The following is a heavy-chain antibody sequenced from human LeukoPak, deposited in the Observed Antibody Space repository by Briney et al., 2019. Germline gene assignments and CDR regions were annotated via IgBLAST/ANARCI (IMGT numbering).Heavy chain of an antibody. CDR2: IRSSGSDT. Sequence: PGGSLRLSCAASGFTFSDYHMSWIRQAPGKGLEWISYIRSSGSDTNYADSVRGRFTISRDNAKNSLYLQMNSLRAEDTAVYYCARERKQLAAIDYWGQGALVTVSS. CDR1: GFTFSDYH. V-gene: IGHV3-11*05. D-gene: IGHD6-6*01. CDR3: ARERKQLAAIDY. J-gene: IGHJ4*02.